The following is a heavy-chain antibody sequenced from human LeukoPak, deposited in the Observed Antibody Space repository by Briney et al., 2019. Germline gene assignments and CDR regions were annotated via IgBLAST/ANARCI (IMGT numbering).Heavy chain of an antibody. CDR2: IRSNSDAI. CDR3: ARDLGHYGSGSPY. Sequence: PGGSLRLSCAASGFTFSSYSMNWVRQAPGKRLEWISYIRSNSDAIYYADSVKGRFTISRDNAKNSLYLQMNSLRAEDTAVYYCARDLGHYGSGSPYWGRGTLVTVSS. D-gene: IGHD3-10*01. V-gene: IGHV3-48*04. J-gene: IGHJ4*02. CDR1: GFTFSSYS.